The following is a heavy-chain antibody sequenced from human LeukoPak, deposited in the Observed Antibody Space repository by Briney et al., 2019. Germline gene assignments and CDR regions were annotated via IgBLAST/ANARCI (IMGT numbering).Heavy chain of an antibody. CDR2: IYYGGST. CDR3: ARGGGYSYGYYYYYMDV. CDR1: GGSISSYY. J-gene: IGHJ6*03. Sequence: SETLSLTCTVSGGSISSYYWSWIRQPPGKGLEWIGYIYYGGSTNYNPSLKSRVTISVDTSKNQFSLKLSSVTAADTAVYYCARGGGYSYGYYYYYMDVWGKGTTVTVSS. V-gene: IGHV4-59*01. D-gene: IGHD5-18*01.